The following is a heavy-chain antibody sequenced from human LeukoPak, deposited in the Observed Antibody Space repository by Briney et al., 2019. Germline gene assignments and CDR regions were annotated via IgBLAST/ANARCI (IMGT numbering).Heavy chain of an antibody. D-gene: IGHD2-8*01. CDR1: GYSFANYW. CDR3: ARRRHCTSGACEDFNY. CDR2: IYLGDSDT. V-gene: IGHV5-51*01. J-gene: IGHJ4*02. Sequence: GESLKISCKGSGYSFANYWIGWVRQMPGKGLECMGTIYLGDSDTRYSPSFQGQVTISADKSISTAYLQWSSLKASDTAMYYCARRRHCTSGACEDFNYWGQGTLVTVSS.